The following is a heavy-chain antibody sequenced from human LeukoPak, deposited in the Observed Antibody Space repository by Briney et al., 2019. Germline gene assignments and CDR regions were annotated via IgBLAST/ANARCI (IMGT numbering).Heavy chain of an antibody. V-gene: IGHV4-59*01. CDR2: IYYIWST. CDR1: GGPINRYY. Sequence: SETLSLTRTLSGGPINRYYWSGLRQPPPKGLEWIGYIYYIWSTNYHPSLKSRVTISVDTSKNQVSLKLSSVTAADTAVYYCARTTMVRGTYYMDVWGKGTTVTISS. J-gene: IGHJ6*03. D-gene: IGHD3-10*01. CDR3: ARTTMVRGTYYMDV.